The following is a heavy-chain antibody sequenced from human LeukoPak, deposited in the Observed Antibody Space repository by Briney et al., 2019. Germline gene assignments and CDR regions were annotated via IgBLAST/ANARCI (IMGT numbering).Heavy chain of an antibody. CDR1: GFSFSNYA. Sequence: GGSLRLSCAASGFSFSNYAMTWVRQAPGKGLEWVSGISGSGGTTYYADSVKGRFTISRDNSKNTLYLQMNSLRAEDTAVYFCAKTHNPNFWNGYYYFDYWGQGALVTVSS. CDR3: AKTHNPNFWNGYYYFDY. V-gene: IGHV3-23*01. D-gene: IGHD3-3*01. J-gene: IGHJ4*02. CDR2: ISGSGGTT.